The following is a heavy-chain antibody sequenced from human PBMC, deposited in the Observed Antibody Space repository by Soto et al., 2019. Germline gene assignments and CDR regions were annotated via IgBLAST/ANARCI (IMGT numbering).Heavy chain of an antibody. CDR1: GFTFSSYG. J-gene: IGHJ3*02. CDR3: ARDGVLRFLEWLATQNAFDI. Sequence: AGGSLRLSCAASGFTFSSYGMHWVRQAPGKGLEWVAVISYDGSNKYYADSVKGRFTISRDNSKNTLYLQMNSLRAEDTAVYYCARDGVLRFLEWLATQNAFDIWGQGTMVTVSS. CDR2: ISYDGSNK. V-gene: IGHV3-30*03. D-gene: IGHD3-3*01.